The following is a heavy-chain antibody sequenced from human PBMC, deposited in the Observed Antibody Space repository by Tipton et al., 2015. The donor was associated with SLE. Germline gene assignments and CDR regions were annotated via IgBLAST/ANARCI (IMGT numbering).Heavy chain of an antibody. Sequence: QSGAEVKKPGASVKVSCKASRYTFTSYYMHWVRQAPGQGLEWMGIINPSGGSTSYAQKFQGRVTMTRDTSTSTVYMELSSLRSEDAAGYYCAAGGMSTFGGVIAPADWGQGTLVTVSS. CDR1: RYTFTSYY. V-gene: IGHV1-46*01. D-gene: IGHD3-16*02. CDR3: AAGGMSTFGGVIAPAD. CDR2: INPSGGST. J-gene: IGHJ4*02.